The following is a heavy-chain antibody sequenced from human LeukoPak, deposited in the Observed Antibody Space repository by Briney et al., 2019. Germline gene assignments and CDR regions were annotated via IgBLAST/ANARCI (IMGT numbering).Heavy chain of an antibody. CDR3: ARAGEMATMGDAYNWFDP. CDR2: IYTSGST. Sequence: SETLSLTCTVSGGSISSYYWSWIRQPAGKGLEWIVRIYTSGSTNYNPSLKSRVTMSVDTSKNQFSLKLSSVTAADTAVYYCARAGEMATMGDAYNWFDPWGQGTLVTVSS. V-gene: IGHV4-4*07. J-gene: IGHJ5*02. CDR1: GGSISSYY. D-gene: IGHD5-24*01.